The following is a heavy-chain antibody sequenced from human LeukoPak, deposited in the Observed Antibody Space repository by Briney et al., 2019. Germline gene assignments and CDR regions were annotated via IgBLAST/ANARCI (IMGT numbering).Heavy chain of an antibody. V-gene: IGHV4-31*03. Sequence: SETLSLTCTVSGGSISSGGYLWTWIRQHAGKGLEWIGYIYNGGRTYYNPSLKNRITISLDASKNQFSLNVDSVTAADTAIYYCARDLTTAGYYWDWGQGTLVTVSS. CDR1: GGSISSGGYL. J-gene: IGHJ4*02. CDR3: ARDLTTAGYYWD. D-gene: IGHD3-22*01. CDR2: IYNGGRT.